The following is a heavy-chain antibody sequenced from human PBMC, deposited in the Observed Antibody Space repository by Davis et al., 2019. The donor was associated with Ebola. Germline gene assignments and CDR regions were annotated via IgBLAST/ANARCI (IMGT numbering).Heavy chain of an antibody. J-gene: IGHJ6*04. CDR1: GFSITRYW. Sequence: HTGGSLRPSCPVSGFSITRYWTHWVRQAPGKGLVWVSRIKCDGSTLYAVSVMGRFTISRDNAKNSLYLQMNSLRAEDTAVYYCARDMGTAMVLYDHGMDVWGKGTTVTVSS. V-gene: IGHV3-74*01. CDR2: IKCDGST. D-gene: IGHD5-18*01. CDR3: ARDMGTAMVLYDHGMDV.